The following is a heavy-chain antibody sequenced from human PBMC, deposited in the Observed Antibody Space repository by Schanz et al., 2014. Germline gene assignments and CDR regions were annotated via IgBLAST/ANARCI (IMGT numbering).Heavy chain of an antibody. CDR2: VSRSTPDI. D-gene: IGHD3-10*01. J-gene: IGHJ4*02. CDR1: GFTFSSYA. Sequence: ESGGGLVQPGGSLRLSCAASGFTFSSYAMSWVRQAPGKGLEWVSYVSRSTPDIYYADSVKGRFTMSRDNAKNSVFLQMNSQRAEDTAVYYCVRDSYFAFDYWGQGTLVTVSS. V-gene: IGHV3-48*01. CDR3: VRDSYFAFDY.